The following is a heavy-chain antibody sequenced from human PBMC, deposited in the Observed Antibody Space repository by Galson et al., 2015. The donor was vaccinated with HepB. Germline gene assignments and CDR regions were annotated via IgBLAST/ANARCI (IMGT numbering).Heavy chain of an antibody. J-gene: IGHJ4*02. CDR1: GYTFTSYY. CDR3: ARAHGYSYGIDY. D-gene: IGHD5-18*01. CDR2: INPSGGST. V-gene: IGHV1-46*01. Sequence: SCKATGYTFTSYYMHWVRQAPGQGLEWMGIINPSGGSTSYAQKFQGRVTMTRDTSTSTVYMEQSSLRSEDTAVYYCARAHGYSYGIDYWGQGTLVTVSS.